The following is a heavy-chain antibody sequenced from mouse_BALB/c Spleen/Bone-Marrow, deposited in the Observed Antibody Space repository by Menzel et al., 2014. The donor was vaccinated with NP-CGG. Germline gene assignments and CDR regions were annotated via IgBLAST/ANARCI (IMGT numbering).Heavy chain of an antibody. CDR1: GFSLSTSGMG. CDR3: ARREGLLRYFDV. Sequence: QVTLKESGPGILQPSQTLSLTCSFSGFSLSTSGMGVSWIRQPSGKGLEWLAHIYWDDDKRYNPSLKSRLTISKDTSRNQVFLKITSVDTADTATYYCARREGLLRYFDVWGAGTTVTVSS. CDR2: IYWDDDK. V-gene: IGHV8-12*01. D-gene: IGHD1-1*01. J-gene: IGHJ1*01.